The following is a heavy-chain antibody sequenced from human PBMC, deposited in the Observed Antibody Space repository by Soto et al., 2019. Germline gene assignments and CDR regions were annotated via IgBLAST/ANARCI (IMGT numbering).Heavy chain of an antibody. CDR3: ARAVAVAADFDY. CDR2: INAGNGNT. V-gene: IGHV1-3*05. CDR1: GYTFTGYA. J-gene: IGHJ4*02. D-gene: IGHD6-19*01. Sequence: QVQLVQSGAEEKKPGASVKVSCKASGYTFTGYAMHWVRQAPGQRLEWMGWINAGNGNTKYSQKFQGRVTITRDTSASVAYMELISLSSEDTAVYYCARAVAVAADFDYWGQGTLVTVSS.